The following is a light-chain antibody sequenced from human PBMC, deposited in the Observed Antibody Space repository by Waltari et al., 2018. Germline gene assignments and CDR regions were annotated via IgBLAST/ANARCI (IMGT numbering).Light chain of an antibody. Sequence: QSGLTQPASVSGSPGQSITISCTGSSGDVGSYKLVSWYQRHPGKPPKLIIPEVNDRPPGVSSRFSGSKSGNTASLTISGLQAEDEADYYCCSDAGGSVIFGGGTKLTVL. CDR2: EVN. CDR3: CSDAGGSVI. CDR1: SGDVGSYKL. J-gene: IGLJ2*01. V-gene: IGLV2-23*02.